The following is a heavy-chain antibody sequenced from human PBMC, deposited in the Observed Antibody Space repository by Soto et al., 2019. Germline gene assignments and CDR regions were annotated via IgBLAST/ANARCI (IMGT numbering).Heavy chain of an antibody. D-gene: IGHD3-16*01. CDR3: ASGWDYSGMDV. Sequence: PSDPLSLTCTFSGRSISSDDYYWNWIRQRPGKGLEWIGNIYYRGNTNYNPSLKSRIIMSMDMSENQFSLKLTSVTAADTAVEDGASGWDYSGMDVCGQVNTVIFFS. J-gene: IGHJ6*02. V-gene: IGHV4-31*03. CDR1: GRSISSDDYY. CDR2: IYYRGNT.